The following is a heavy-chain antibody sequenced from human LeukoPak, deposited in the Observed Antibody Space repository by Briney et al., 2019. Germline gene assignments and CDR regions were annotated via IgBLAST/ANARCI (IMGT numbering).Heavy chain of an antibody. D-gene: IGHD6-6*01. V-gene: IGHV1-2*02. Sequence: ASLRASSTASGYTFTGYYIHWVPQAPGQGLEWMGWINPNGGGTNFAQKFQGRVTVTRDTSISTAYMELSRLRSDDTAVYYCAREEGYSSSSSYYFDYWGQGTLVTVSS. CDR3: AREEGYSSSSSYYFDY. J-gene: IGHJ4*02. CDR2: INPNGGGT. CDR1: GYTFTGYY.